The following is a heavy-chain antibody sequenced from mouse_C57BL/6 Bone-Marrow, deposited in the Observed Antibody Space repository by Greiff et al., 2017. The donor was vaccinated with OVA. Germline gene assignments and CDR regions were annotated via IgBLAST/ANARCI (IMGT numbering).Heavy chain of an antibody. CDR2: ISYDGSN. D-gene: IGHD1-1*02. V-gene: IGHV3-6*01. J-gene: IGHJ4*01. Sequence: EVKLMESGPGLVKPSQSLSLTCSVTGYSITSGYYWNWIRQFPGNKLEWMGYISYDGSNNYNPSLKNRISITRDTSKNQFFLKLNSVTTEDTATYYWARDGTFYAMDYWGQGTSVTVSS. CDR1: GYSITSGYY. CDR3: ARDGTFYAMDY.